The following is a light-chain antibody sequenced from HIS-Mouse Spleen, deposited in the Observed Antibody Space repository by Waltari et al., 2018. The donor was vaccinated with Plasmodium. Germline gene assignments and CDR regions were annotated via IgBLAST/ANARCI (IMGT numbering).Light chain of an antibody. Sequence: QSALTQPPSASGSPGQSVPIPCTGTSSDGGGYNYVSWYQPPPGKAPKLMIYEVSKRPSGVPDRFSGSKSGNTASLTVSGLQAEDEADYYCSSYAGSNNLVFGGGTKLTVL. J-gene: IGLJ2*01. CDR3: SSYAGSNNLV. CDR2: EVS. CDR1: SSDGGGYNY. V-gene: IGLV2-8*01.